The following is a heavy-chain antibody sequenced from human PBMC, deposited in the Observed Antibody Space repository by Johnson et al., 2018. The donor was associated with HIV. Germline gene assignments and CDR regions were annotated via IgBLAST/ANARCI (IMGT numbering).Heavy chain of an antibody. J-gene: IGHJ3*02. Sequence: QVQLVESGGGVVRPGRSLRLSCAASGFTFSNYPMHWVRQTPGKGLAWVSVVSSDGTNTYYADSVRGRFTISRDNSRNTLYLQMNSLRAEDTAVYYCAKAPVGGWDDAFDIWGQGTMVTVSS. CDR3: AKAPVGGWDDAFDI. CDR1: GFTFSNYP. D-gene: IGHD3-3*01. CDR2: VSSDGTNT. V-gene: IGHV3-30*04.